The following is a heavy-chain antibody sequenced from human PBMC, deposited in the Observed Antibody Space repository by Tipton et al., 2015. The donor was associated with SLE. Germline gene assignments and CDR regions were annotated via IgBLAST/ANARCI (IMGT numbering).Heavy chain of an antibody. J-gene: IGHJ3*01. Sequence: TLSLTCTVSGGSISSSSYYWGWIRQPPGKGLEWIGSIYYSGSTYYNPSLKSRVTISVDTSKNQFSLKLTSVTAADTAVYYCARGPGITAPPNWGQGQWSPSLQ. V-gene: IGHV4-39*07. CDR3: ARGPGITAPPN. D-gene: IGHD6-13*01. CDR2: IYYSGST. CDR1: GGSISSSSYY.